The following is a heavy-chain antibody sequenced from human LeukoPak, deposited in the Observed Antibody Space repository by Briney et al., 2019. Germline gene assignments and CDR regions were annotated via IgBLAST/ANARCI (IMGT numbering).Heavy chain of an antibody. CDR2: MNPNRGNT. V-gene: IGHV1-8*02. Sequence: ASVKVSCKASGYSFTTYYIHWVRQAPGQGLEGMGWMNPNRGNTGYAQKFQGRVTMPRNTSISTAYMEMSSLRSEDTAVYYCARVDKAYDFWSGYSTNWFDPWGQGTLVTVSS. CDR3: ARVDKAYDFWSGYSTNWFDP. D-gene: IGHD3-3*01. J-gene: IGHJ5*02. CDR1: GYSFTTYY.